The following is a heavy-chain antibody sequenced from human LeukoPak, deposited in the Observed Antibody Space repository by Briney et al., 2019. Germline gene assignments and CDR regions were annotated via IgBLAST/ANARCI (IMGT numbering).Heavy chain of an antibody. V-gene: IGHV1-69*06. Sequence: GASVTVSCKASGGTFSSYAISWVRQAPGQGLEWMGGIIPIFGTANYAQKFQGRVTITADKSTSTAYMELSSLRSEDTAVYYCARVGYYDSSGYLDYWGQGTLVTVSS. CDR1: GGTFSSYA. D-gene: IGHD3-22*01. CDR3: ARVGYYDSSGYLDY. CDR2: IIPIFGTA. J-gene: IGHJ4*02.